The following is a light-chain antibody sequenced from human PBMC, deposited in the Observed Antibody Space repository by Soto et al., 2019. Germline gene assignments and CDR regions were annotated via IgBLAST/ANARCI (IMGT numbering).Light chain of an antibody. CDR3: QQYGNSQT. CDR2: GAS. J-gene: IGKJ1*01. CDR1: QSVHTF. V-gene: IGKV3-20*01. Sequence: EIVLTQSPDTLSLSPGEGASLSCRASQSVHTFLAWYQQKPGQAPRLLIYGASTRATGVPARFSGSGSGTDFTLTISRLEPEDFAVYYCQQYGNSQTFGQGTKVDIK.